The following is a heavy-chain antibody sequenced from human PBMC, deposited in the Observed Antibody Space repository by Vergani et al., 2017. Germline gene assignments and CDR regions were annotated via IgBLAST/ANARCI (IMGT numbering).Heavy chain of an antibody. V-gene: IGHV3-7*01. D-gene: IGHD1-20*01. CDR2: IKQDGSED. CDR1: GFNFQIYW. J-gene: IGHJ4*01. CDR3: ASAYGRYDWFDY. Sequence: EVLLVESGGDLVQPGGSLRLSCEASGFNFQIYWMGWVRQTAEKGLEWVANIKQDGSEDYYVDSVKGRFTITRDNAKKFIYLQMNSLRADDTAVYYCASAYGRYDWFDYWGQRTLVTVSS.